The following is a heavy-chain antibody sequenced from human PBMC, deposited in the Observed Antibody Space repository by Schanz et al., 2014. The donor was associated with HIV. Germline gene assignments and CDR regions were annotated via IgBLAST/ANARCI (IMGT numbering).Heavy chain of an antibody. J-gene: IGHJ4*02. CDR2: ISGNGDSA. CDR1: GFAFSNYA. D-gene: IGHD4-17*01. V-gene: IGHV3-23*04. Sequence: VQLVESGGGVVQPGRSLRLSCAASGFAFSNYAMSWVRQAPGKGLEWVSSISGNGDSAYYADSVRGRFTISRDNAKNPLSLQMNSLRAEDAAVYYCARDLGMTTVTTFDYWGRGTLVTVAS. CDR3: ARDLGMTTVTTFDY.